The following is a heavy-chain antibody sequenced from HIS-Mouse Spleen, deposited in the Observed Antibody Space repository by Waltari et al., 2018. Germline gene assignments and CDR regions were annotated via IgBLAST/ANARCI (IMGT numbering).Heavy chain of an antibody. J-gene: IGHJ4*02. D-gene: IGHD7-27*01. Sequence: QVQLVQSGAEVKKPGASVKVSCKASGYTFTGYYMHWVRQAPGQGLEWMGWINPSRCGTNYEQKFQGRVTMTRETSISTADMGLSRLRSDDTAVYYCAREGALGYFDYWGQGTLVTVSS. V-gene: IGHV1-2*02. CDR1: GYTFTGYY. CDR2: INPSRCGT. CDR3: AREGALGYFDY.